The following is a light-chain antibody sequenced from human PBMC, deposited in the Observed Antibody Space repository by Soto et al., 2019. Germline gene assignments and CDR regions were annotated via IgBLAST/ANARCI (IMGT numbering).Light chain of an antibody. J-gene: IGKJ1*01. CDR2: GAS. CDR3: QQYFEWPPMT. CDR1: QSVTYD. V-gene: IGKV3D-15*01. Sequence: IVMTQSPAILSLSPGERATLSCRASQSVTYDQLAWYRQTPGQAPRLLIYGASSRAAGIPDRFSGSGSGTDFTLTITSLRSEDSGTYYCQQYFEWPPMTFGQGTKVDIK.